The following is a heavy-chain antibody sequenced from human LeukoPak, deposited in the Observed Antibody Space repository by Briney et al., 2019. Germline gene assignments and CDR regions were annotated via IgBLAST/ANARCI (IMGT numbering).Heavy chain of an antibody. V-gene: IGHV3-48*04. D-gene: IGHD1-14*01. J-gene: IGHJ6*02. Sequence: GGSLRLSCAASGFTFSSYSMNWVRQAPGKGLEWVSYISSSSSTIYYADSVKGRFTISRDNAKNSLYLQMNSLRAEDTAVYYCARGFPPIRRYGMDVWGQGTTVTVSS. CDR1: GFTFSSYS. CDR3: ARGFPPIRRYGMDV. CDR2: ISSSSSTI.